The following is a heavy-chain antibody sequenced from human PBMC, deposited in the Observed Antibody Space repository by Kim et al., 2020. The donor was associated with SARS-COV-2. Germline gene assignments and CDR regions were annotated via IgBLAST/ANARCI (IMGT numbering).Heavy chain of an antibody. CDR2: IWYDGSNK. D-gene: IGHD5-12*01. CDR3: ARDGAVLPSKRPGKWLPAY. V-gene: IGHV3-33*01. Sequence: GGSLRLSCAASGFTFSSYGMHWVRQAPGKGLEWVAVIWYDGSNKYYADSVKGRFTISRDNSKNTLYLQMNSLRAEDTAVYYCARDGAVLPSKRPGKWLPAYWGEGTLVTVSS. J-gene: IGHJ4*02. CDR1: GFTFSSYG.